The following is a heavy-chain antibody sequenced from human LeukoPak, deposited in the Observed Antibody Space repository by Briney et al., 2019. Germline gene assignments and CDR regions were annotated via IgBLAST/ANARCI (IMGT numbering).Heavy chain of an antibody. V-gene: IGHV3-30*02. J-gene: IGHJ4*02. CDR2: IRYDGSNK. CDR1: GFTFSSYG. D-gene: IGHD3-3*01. CDR3: AKATRGITIFGVVTDGYYFDY. Sequence: PGGSLRLSCAASGFTFSSYGMHWVRQAPGKGLEWVAFIRYDGSNKYYADSVKGRFTNSRDNSKNTLYLQMNSLRAEDTAVYYCAKATRGITIFGVVTDGYYFDYWGQGTLVTVSS.